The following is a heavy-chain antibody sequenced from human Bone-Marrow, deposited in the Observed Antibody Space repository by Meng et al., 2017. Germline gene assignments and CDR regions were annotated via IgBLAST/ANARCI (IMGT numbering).Heavy chain of an antibody. J-gene: IGHJ1*01. D-gene: IGHD1-1*01. CDR3: ARGTRPLLFQH. Sequence: QVKLRQWGAGLLKPSETPPLTCAVYGGSFSGYYWSWIRQPPGKGLEWIGEINHSGSTNYNPSLKSRVTISVDTSKNQFSLKLSSVTAADTAVYYCARGTRPLLFQHWGQGTLVTVSS. V-gene: IGHV4-34*01. CDR2: INHSGST. CDR1: GGSFSGYY.